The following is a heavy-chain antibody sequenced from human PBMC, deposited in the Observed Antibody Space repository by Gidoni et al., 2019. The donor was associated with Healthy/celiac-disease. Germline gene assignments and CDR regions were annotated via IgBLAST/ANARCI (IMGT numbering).Heavy chain of an antibody. CDR1: GFTFSSYA. V-gene: IGHV3-23*01. CDR3: AGYYDSSGYYPPFGY. CDR2: ISGSGGST. D-gene: IGHD3-22*01. J-gene: IGHJ4*02. Sequence: EVQLFESGGGLVQPGGSLRLSCAASGFTFSSYAMSWVRQVPGKGLEWVSAISGSGGSTYYADSVKGRFTISRDNSKNTLYLQMNSLRDEDTAVYYCAGYYDSSGYYPPFGYWGQGTLVTVSS.